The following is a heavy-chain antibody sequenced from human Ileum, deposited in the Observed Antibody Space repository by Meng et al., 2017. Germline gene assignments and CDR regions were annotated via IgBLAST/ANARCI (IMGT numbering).Heavy chain of an antibody. V-gene: IGHV3-23*01. CDR2: IGSTT. CDR3: ARGCNNINCYFRN. CDR1: GFSFSNYA. D-gene: IGHD2-21*01. Sequence: EVRLLESGGGFVQPGGSRRLPCAASGFSFSNYAMDWVRQAPGKGLEGISTIGSTTYYADSVKGRFTVSRDTSKNTLYLQMNSLRAEDAAVYYCARGCNNINCYFRNWGQGTLVTVSS. J-gene: IGHJ4*02.